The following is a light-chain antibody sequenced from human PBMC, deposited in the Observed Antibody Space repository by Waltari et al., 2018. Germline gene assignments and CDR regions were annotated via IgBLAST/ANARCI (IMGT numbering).Light chain of an antibody. CDR1: SSDIGRYDI. CDR3: CSYAGNYVWV. CDR2: DVS. J-gene: IGLJ3*02. V-gene: IGLV2-23*02. Sequence: QSALTQPAAVSGSPGQSVTISCTGASSDIGRYDIVSWYQQHPGNAPKLVISDVSKRPSGVSDRFSGSKSGVTASLTISGLQFEDEADYYCCSYAGNYVWVFGGGTRLTVL.